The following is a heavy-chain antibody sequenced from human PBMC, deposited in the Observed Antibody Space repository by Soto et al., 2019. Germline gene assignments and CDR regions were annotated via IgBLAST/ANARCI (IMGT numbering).Heavy chain of an antibody. CDR2: IYYSGST. CDR3: ARARYFDWLLFDY. D-gene: IGHD3-9*01. Sequence: QVQLQESGPGLVKPSETLSLTCTVSGGSISSYYRSWIRQPPGKGLEWIGYIYYSGSTNYNPSLKSRVTISVDTSKNQFSLKLSSVTAADTAVYYCARARYFDWLLFDYWGQGTLVTVSS. V-gene: IGHV4-59*01. CDR1: GGSISSYY. J-gene: IGHJ4*02.